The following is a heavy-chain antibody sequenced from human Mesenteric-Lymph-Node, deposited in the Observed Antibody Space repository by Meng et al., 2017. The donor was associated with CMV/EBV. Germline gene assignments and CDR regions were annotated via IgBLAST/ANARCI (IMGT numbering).Heavy chain of an antibody. CDR3: ARGRRAETGTYFDY. V-gene: IGHV4-39*07. Sequence: SETLSLTCTVSGDSFSSSSYYWGWFRQPPGEGLEWIGRISYSGNTAYNPSLESRVTVSVDTSKSQFSLKLRSMTATDTAVYYCARGRRAETGTYFDYWGQGTLVTVSS. D-gene: IGHD6-19*01. CDR2: ISYSGNT. J-gene: IGHJ4*02. CDR1: GDSFSSSSYY.